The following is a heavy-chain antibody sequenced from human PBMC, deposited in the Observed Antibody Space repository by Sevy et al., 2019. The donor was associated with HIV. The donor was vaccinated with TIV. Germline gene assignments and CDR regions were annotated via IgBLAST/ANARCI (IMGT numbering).Heavy chain of an antibody. Sequence: ASVKVSCKASGYTFTSYYMHWVRQAPGQGLEWMGIINPSGGSTSYAQKFQGRVTMTRDTSTSTVYMELSSLRSEDTAVYYCARDPGYCSGGSCYWALYYYGMDVWGQGTTVTVSS. D-gene: IGHD2-15*01. V-gene: IGHV1-46*01. J-gene: IGHJ6*02. CDR3: ARDPGYCSGGSCYWALYYYGMDV. CDR2: INPSGGST. CDR1: GYTFTSYY.